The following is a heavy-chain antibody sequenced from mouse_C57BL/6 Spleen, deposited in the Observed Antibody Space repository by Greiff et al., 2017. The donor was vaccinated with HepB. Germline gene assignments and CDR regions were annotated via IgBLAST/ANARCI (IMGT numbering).Heavy chain of an antibody. V-gene: IGHV1-76*01. CDR1: GYTFTDYY. CDR3: AINYGSSFYWYFDV. Sequence: QVHVKQSGAELVRPGASVKLSCKASGYTFTDYYINWVKQRPGQGLEWIARIYPGSGNTYYNEKFKGKATLTAEKSSSTAYMQLSSLTSEDSAVYFCAINYGSSFYWYFDVWGTGTTVTVSS. J-gene: IGHJ1*03. D-gene: IGHD1-1*01. CDR2: IYPGSGNT.